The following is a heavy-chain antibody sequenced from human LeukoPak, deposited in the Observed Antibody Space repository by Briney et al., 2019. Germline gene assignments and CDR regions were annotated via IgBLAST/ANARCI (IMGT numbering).Heavy chain of an antibody. J-gene: IGHJ5*02. D-gene: IGHD3-9*01. CDR3: TTDRVDFVWLPSGGGFEP. CDR1: GYTLTELS. V-gene: IGHV1-24*01. CDR2: FDPEDGET. Sequence: GASVKVSCKVSGYTLTELSRHWVRPAPGKGLEWMGGFDPEDGETIYAQKFQGGVTMTEYTSTDTAYMELSSLRSEDTAVYYCTTDRVDFVWLPSGGGFEPWGQGTLVTVSS.